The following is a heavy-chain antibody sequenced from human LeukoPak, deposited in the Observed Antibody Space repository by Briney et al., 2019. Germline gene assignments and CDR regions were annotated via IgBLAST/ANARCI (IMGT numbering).Heavy chain of an antibody. Sequence: GGSLRLSCAASGFTFSTYNMNWVRQAAGEGLEWNSYINADSSTIQYADSVRGRFTTSRDNAKNSLYLQMNSLRAEDTAVYYCVRDNSRGQSLGVIYWGQGYLVTVSS. J-gene: IGHJ4*02. CDR3: VRDNSRGQSLGVIY. CDR1: GFTFSTYN. D-gene: IGHD3-22*01. V-gene: IGHV3-48*01. CDR2: INADSSTI.